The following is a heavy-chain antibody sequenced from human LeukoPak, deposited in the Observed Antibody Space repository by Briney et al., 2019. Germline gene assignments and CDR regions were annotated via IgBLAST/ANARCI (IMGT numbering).Heavy chain of an antibody. CDR1: GFSLSGYW. Sequence: GGSLRLSCVASGFSLSGYWMYWVRQAPGKGLEWVASIKHDGSEKYYVDSVRGRFTISRDNTKNSLYLQMSSLRAEDTAVYYCATDRGWRTSGYYLYYFEYWGQGTLVTFSS. D-gene: IGHD3-3*01. CDR3: ATDRGWRTSGYYLYYFEY. J-gene: IGHJ4*02. V-gene: IGHV3-7*01. CDR2: IKHDGSEK.